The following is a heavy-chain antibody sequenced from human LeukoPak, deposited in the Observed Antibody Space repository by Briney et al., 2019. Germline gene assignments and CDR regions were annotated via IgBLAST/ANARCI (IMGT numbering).Heavy chain of an antibody. Sequence: GASVKVSCKASGYTFTGYFMHWVRQAPGQGLEWMGWINPKNGGTDSAQKFQGRVTMTRDTSISTAYMEVSSLRSDDTAIYYCTRGPRGYYFGYWGQGTLVTVSS. CDR2: INPKNGGT. CDR1: GYTFTGYF. V-gene: IGHV1-2*02. J-gene: IGHJ4*02. CDR3: TRGPRGYYFGY.